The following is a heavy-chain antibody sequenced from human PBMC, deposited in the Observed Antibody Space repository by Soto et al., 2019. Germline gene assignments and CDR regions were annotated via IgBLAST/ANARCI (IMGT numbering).Heavy chain of an antibody. Sequence: SEPLCLTCTVSGGSVSSGSYYWSWIRQPPGKGLEWIGYIYYSGSTNYNPSLKSRVTISVDTSKNQFSLKLSSVTAADTAVYYCARTRYSSSLVPFYWGQGTLVTVSS. CDR2: IYYSGST. CDR3: ARTRYSSSLVPFY. V-gene: IGHV4-61*01. CDR1: GGSVSSGSYY. D-gene: IGHD6-13*01. J-gene: IGHJ4*02.